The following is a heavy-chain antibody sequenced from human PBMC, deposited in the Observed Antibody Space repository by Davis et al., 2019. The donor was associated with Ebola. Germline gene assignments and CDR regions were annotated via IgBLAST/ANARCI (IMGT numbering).Heavy chain of an antibody. J-gene: IGHJ4*02. CDR1: GFTFGDYA. V-gene: IGHV3-49*04. CDR2: IRSKAYGGTT. CDR3: TRVMDIVLVPAAMGLDY. Sequence: PGGSLRLSCTASGFTFGDYAMSWVRQAPGKGLEWVGFIRSKAYGGTTAYAASVKGRFTISRDDSKSIAYLQMNSLKTEDTAVYYCTRVMDIVLVPAAMGLDYWGQGTLVTVSS. D-gene: IGHD2-2*03.